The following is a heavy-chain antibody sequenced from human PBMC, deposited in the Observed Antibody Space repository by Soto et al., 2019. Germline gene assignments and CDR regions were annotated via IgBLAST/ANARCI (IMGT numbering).Heavy chain of an antibody. V-gene: IGHV3-30*18. CDR1: GFTFSSYG. CDR3: AKEIEWLRPFDY. D-gene: IGHD5-12*01. J-gene: IGHJ4*02. CDR2: ISYDGSNK. Sequence: QVQLVESGGGVVQPGRSLRLSCAASGFTFSSYGMHWVRQAPGKGLEWVAVISYDGSNKYYADSVKGRFTISRDNSKNTLYPQMNSLRAEDTAVYYCAKEIEWLRPFDYWGQGTLVTVSS.